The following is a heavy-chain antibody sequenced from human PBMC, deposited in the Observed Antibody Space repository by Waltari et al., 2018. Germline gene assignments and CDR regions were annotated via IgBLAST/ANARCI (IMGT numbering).Heavy chain of an antibody. J-gene: IGHJ1*01. CDR3: AKPFYNWDDPLHS. D-gene: IGHD1-20*01. CDR1: GFTSVTHA. V-gene: IGHV3-23*01. Sequence: EVQLLESGGGLVQPGGSLRLSCQASGFTSVTHAINWVRQAPGKGLEWVSAISVSDATYYADSVKGRFTIARDYSDNTVYLQRDSLRADDTAVYFCAKPFYNWDDPLHSWGQGTPVTVSS. CDR2: ISVSDAT.